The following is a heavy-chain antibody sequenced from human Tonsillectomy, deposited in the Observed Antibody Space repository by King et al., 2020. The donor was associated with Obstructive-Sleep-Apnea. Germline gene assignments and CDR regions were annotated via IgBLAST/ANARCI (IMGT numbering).Heavy chain of an antibody. CDR3: AKYLGLGELVIRGFDY. CDR1: GFSFDDYA. CDR2: ISWNSGHK. J-gene: IGHJ4*02. D-gene: IGHD3-10*01. Sequence: VQLVESGGGFVQPGRSLRLFRAASGFSFDDYAMNWVRQAPGKGLEWVSGISWNSGHKGYADSVKGRFTIARDNAKNSLYLQMNSLRVEDTGLYYCAKYLGLGELVIRGFDYWGQGTLVTVSS. V-gene: IGHV3-9*01.